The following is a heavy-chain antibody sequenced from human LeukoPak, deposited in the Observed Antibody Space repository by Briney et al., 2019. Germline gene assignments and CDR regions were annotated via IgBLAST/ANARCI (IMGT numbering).Heavy chain of an antibody. V-gene: IGHV4-34*01. CDR1: GGSFSGYY. D-gene: IGHD6-6*01. Sequence: SETLSLTCAVSGGSFSGYYWSWIRQPPGKGLEWIGEINHSGSTNYNPSLKSRVTISVDTSKNQFSLKLSSVTAADTAVYYCASRGQGIAARHFDYWGQGTLVTVSS. CDR3: ASRGQGIAARHFDY. CDR2: INHSGST. J-gene: IGHJ4*02.